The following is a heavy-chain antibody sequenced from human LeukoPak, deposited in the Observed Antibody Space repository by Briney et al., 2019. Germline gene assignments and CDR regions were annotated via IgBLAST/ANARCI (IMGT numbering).Heavy chain of an antibody. Sequence: SETLSLTCTVSGGSISNHYWSWIRQAPGKGLEWIGNIFYSGSTNYNSSLKSRVTISVDTSKNQFSLKLSSVTAADTAVYYCARPRDGYNFGAFVMWGQGTLVTVSS. CDR2: IFYSGST. CDR3: ARPRDGYNFGAFVM. CDR1: GGSISNHY. V-gene: IGHV4-59*08. D-gene: IGHD5-24*01. J-gene: IGHJ3*02.